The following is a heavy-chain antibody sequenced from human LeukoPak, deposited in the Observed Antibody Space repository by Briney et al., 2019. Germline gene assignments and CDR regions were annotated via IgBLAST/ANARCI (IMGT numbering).Heavy chain of an antibody. CDR2: INWNGGST. CDR3: ARDASSSWRNWFDP. V-gene: IGHV3-20*04. D-gene: IGHD6-13*01. J-gene: IGHJ5*02. CDR1: GFTFHDYG. Sequence: GGSLRLSCAASGFTFHDYGLSWVRQAPGKGLEWVSGINWNGGSTGYVDSVKGRFTISRDNAKNSLYLQMNSLRAEDTALYYCARDASSSWRNWFDPWGQGTLVTVSS.